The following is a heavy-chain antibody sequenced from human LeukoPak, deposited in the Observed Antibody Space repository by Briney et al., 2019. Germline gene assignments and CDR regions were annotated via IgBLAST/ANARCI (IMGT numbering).Heavy chain of an antibody. J-gene: IGHJ4*02. Sequence: GGSLRLSCAAPGFTFSSCEMNWVRQAPGKGLEWVSYISSSGSTIYYADSVKGRFTISRDNAKNSLYLQMNSLRAEDTAVYYCARVVVATIPNWGQGTLVTVSS. CDR3: ARVVVATIPN. CDR1: GFTFSSCE. V-gene: IGHV3-48*03. D-gene: IGHD5-12*01. CDR2: ISSSGSTI.